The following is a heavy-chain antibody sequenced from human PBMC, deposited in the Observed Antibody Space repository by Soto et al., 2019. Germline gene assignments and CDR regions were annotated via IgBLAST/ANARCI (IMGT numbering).Heavy chain of an antibody. CDR1: GGTFSSYA. CDR2: IIPIFGTA. V-gene: IGHV1-69*12. Sequence: QVQLVQSGAEVKKPGSSVKVSCKASGGTFSSYAISWVRQAPGQGLEWMGGIIPIFGTANYAQKFQGRVTITADEATSTADMELSSLRSEDTAVYYCASGLAYCGGDCYPCYYYGMDVWGQGTTVTVSS. D-gene: IGHD2-21*02. CDR3: ASGLAYCGGDCYPCYYYGMDV. J-gene: IGHJ6*02.